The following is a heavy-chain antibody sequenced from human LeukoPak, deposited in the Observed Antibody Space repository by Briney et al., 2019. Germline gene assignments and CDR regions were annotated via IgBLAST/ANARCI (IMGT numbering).Heavy chain of an antibody. CDR2: ISAYNGNT. J-gene: IGHJ3*02. CDR3: ARDGAAAGARDAFDI. Sequence: GASVKVSCKASGYTFTSYGISWVRQAPGQGLEWMGWISAYNGNTNYAQKLQGRVTMTTDTSTSTAYMELRSLRSDDTAVYYCARDGAAAGARDAFDIWGQGTMVTVSS. CDR1: GYTFTSYG. V-gene: IGHV1-18*01. D-gene: IGHD6-13*01.